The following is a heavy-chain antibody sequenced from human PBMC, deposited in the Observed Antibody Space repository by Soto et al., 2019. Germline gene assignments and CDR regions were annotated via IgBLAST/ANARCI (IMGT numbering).Heavy chain of an antibody. J-gene: IGHJ4*02. CDR2: ISGSGGST. D-gene: IGHD3-10*01. Sequence: PGGSLRLSCAASGFTFSSYAMSWVRQAPGKGLEWVSAISGSGGSTYYADSVKGRFTISRDNSKNTLYLQMNSLRAEDTAVYYCAKYFYGSGSSRIDYWGQGTLVTVSS. V-gene: IGHV3-23*01. CDR3: AKYFYGSGSSRIDY. CDR1: GFTFSSYA.